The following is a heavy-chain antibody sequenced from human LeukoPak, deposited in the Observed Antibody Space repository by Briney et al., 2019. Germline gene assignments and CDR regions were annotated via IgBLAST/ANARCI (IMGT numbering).Heavy chain of an antibody. Sequence: PGGSLRLSCKASGFTFRNYGMDWVRQAPGKGLEWVAIIWYDGSSKYYADSVKGRFTISRDNSKNTLYLQMNSLRAEDTAVYYCARGSGTTDWYFDLWGRGTLVTVSS. CDR3: ARGSGTTDWYFDL. D-gene: IGHD1-7*01. CDR2: IWYDGSSK. J-gene: IGHJ2*01. CDR1: GFTFRNYG. V-gene: IGHV3-33*01.